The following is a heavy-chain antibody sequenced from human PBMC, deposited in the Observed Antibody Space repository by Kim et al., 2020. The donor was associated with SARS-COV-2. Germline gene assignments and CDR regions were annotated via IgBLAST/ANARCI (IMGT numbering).Heavy chain of an antibody. D-gene: IGHD3-9*01. J-gene: IGHJ4*02. Sequence: AESVKGRFTSSRDNSKNTLYLQMNSLRAEDTAVYYCAKDRYFDQSRDFDYWGQGTLVTVSS. V-gene: IGHV3-23*01. CDR3: AKDRYFDQSRDFDY.